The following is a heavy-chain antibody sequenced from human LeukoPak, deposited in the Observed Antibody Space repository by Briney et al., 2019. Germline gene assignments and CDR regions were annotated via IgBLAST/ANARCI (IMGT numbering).Heavy chain of an antibody. CDR1: GGSFSSYY. J-gene: IGHJ4*02. D-gene: IGHD3-22*01. Sequence: SETLSLTCAVYGGSFSSYYWSWIRQPPGKGLEWIGYIYYSGSTNYNPSLKSRVTISVDTSKNQFSLKLSSVTAADTAVYYCARAPASSGYYYRRSSYFDYWGQGTLVTVSS. CDR3: ARAPASSGYYYRRSSYFDY. CDR2: IYYSGST. V-gene: IGHV4-59*01.